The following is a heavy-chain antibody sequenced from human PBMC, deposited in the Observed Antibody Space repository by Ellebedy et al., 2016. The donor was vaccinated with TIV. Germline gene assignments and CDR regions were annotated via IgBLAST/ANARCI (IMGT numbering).Heavy chain of an antibody. CDR2: INPSGGST. CDR3: ARAGYCSSTSCYVDSVGLGYYYMDV. CDR1: GYTFTSYY. D-gene: IGHD2-2*03. Sequence: ASVKVSCKASGYTFTSYYMHWVRQAPGQGLEWMGIINPSGGSTSYAQKFQGRVTMTRDTSTSTVYMELSSLRSEDTAVYYCARAGYCSSTSCYVDSVGLGYYYMDVWGKGTTVTVSS. J-gene: IGHJ6*03. V-gene: IGHV1-46*01.